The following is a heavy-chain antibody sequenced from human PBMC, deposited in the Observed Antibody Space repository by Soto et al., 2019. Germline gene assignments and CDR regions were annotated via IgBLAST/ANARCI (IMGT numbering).Heavy chain of an antibody. Sequence: SEILSLTCTVSGGSISSGDYYWSWIRQPPGKGLEWIGYIYYSGSTYYNPSLKSRVTISVDTSKNQFSLKLSSVTAADTAVYYCARGSTGYSSSWYRYWGQGTLVTVSS. CDR3: ARGSTGYSSSWYRY. V-gene: IGHV4-30-4*01. CDR2: IYYSGST. J-gene: IGHJ4*02. D-gene: IGHD6-13*01. CDR1: GGSISSGDYY.